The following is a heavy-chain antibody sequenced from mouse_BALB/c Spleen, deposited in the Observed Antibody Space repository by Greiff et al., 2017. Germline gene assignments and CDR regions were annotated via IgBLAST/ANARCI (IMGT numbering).Heavy chain of an antibody. J-gene: IGHJ4*01. D-gene: IGHD2-4*01. Sequence: EVKLVESGGGLVQPGGSRKLSCAASGFTFSSFGMHWVRQAPEKGLEWVAYISSGSSTIYYADTVKGRFTISRDNPKNTLFLQMTSLRSEDTAMYYCARGITTSYAMDYWGQGTSVTVSS. CDR2: ISSGSSTI. CDR1: GFTFSSFG. V-gene: IGHV5-17*02. CDR3: ARGITTSYAMDY.